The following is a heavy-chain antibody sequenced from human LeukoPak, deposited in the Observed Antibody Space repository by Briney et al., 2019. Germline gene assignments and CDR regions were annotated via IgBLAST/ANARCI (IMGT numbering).Heavy chain of an antibody. CDR2: INHSGST. V-gene: IGHV4-34*01. CDR1: GGSFSGYY. Sequence: PSETLSLTCAVYGGSFSGYYWSWIRQPPGKGLEWIGEINHSGSTNYNPSLKSRVTISVDTSKNQFSLQLSSVTAADTAVYYCARGSRRWLQFGAFDIWGQGTMVTVSS. CDR3: ARGSRRWLQFGAFDI. J-gene: IGHJ3*02. D-gene: IGHD5-24*01.